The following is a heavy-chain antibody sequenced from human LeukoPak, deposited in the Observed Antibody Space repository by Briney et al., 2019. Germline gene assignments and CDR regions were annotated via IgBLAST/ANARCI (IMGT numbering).Heavy chain of an antibody. Sequence: GSLRLSCAASGFTFSSNWMSWVRQVPGRGLEWVANIKPDGSEKYYVDPVKGRFTVSRDNAKNSLDLQMNSLRAEDTAVYYCARDYNWGQGTLVTVSS. CDR3: ARDYN. D-gene: IGHD3-10*01. V-gene: IGHV3-7*04. J-gene: IGHJ4*02. CDR2: IKPDGSEK. CDR1: GFTFSSNW.